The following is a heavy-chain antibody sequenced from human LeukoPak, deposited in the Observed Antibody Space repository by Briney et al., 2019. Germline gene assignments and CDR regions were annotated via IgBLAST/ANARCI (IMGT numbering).Heavy chain of an antibody. CDR2: MNTNTGKA. Sequence: EASVTVSCKPSGYDFSIYTLNWVRQVPGQGPEWMGWMNTNTGKATYAQDFRGRFVFPFDSSVSTAYLEITSLKAADTAVYYCAREEGGLDVWGQGTTVIVSS. J-gene: IGHJ6*02. CDR1: GYDFSIYT. CDR3: AREEGGLDV. V-gene: IGHV7-4-1*02.